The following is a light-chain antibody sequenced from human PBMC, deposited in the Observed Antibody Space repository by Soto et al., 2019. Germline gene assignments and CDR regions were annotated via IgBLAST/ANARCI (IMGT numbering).Light chain of an antibody. CDR2: KTS. CDR3: QYYNNYCWT. V-gene: IGKV1-5*03. J-gene: IGKJ1*01. CDR1: QSISSW. Sequence: DIQLTQSPSILSASVGDRVTITCRASQSISSWLAWYQQKPGKAPKFLIYKTSNLESGVPSRFCGSGSGTEFTLTISSLQPDDFATYYCQYYNNYCWTFGQGTKVEIK.